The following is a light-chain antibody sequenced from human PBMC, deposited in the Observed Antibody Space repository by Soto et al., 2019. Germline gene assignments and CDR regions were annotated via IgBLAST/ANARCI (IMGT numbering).Light chain of an antibody. J-gene: IGKJ2*01. CDR1: QTLMHSNGYNY. Sequence: DIVMTQSPLSLPVTPGEPASISCSSSQTLMHSNGYNYLDWYLQKPGQSPQLLIYSGSNRASGVPDRFSRSGSGTDFTLKISRVEAEDVGVYYCMHALQTPMYPFGQGNKLQIK. CDR2: SGS. CDR3: MHALQTPMYP. V-gene: IGKV2-28*01.